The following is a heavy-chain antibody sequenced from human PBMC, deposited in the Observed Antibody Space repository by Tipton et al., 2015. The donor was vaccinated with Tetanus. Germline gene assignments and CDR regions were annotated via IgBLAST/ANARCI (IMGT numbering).Heavy chain of an antibody. D-gene: IGHD6-6*01. CDR2: IFPDDSDT. CDR3: ARMYSTSSPFDH. J-gene: IGHJ4*02. V-gene: IGHV5-51*01. CDR1: GYSFTSHW. Sequence: QLVQSGADVKEPGESLKISCKASGYSFTSHWIGWVRQMPGKGLEWMGMIFPDDSDTRYSPSFQGHVPFSVDKSTSTVYLQWSSLKASDTAMYFCARMYSTSSPFDHWGQGTLVAVSS.